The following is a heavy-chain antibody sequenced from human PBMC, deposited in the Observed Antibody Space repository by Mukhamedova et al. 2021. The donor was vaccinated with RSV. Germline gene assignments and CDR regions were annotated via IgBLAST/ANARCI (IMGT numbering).Heavy chain of an antibody. CDR3: ASDYGSGTYDFDY. Sequence: IKQDGNEEYYVDSVKGRFTISRDNAKNSLYLQMNSLRVEDTAVYYCASDYGSGTYDFDYWGQGTLVTVSS. CDR2: IKQDGNEE. J-gene: IGHJ4*02. V-gene: IGHV3-7*01. D-gene: IGHD3-10*01.